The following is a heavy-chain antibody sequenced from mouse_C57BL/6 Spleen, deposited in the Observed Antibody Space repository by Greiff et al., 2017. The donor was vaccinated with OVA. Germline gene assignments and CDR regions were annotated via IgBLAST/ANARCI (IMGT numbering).Heavy chain of an antibody. CDR3: ARDYYYGSRGAMDY. CDR1: GYTFTSYW. J-gene: IGHJ4*01. D-gene: IGHD1-1*01. CDR2: IDPSDSYT. Sequence: QVQLQQPGAELVKPGASVKLSCKASGYTFTSYWMQWVKQRPGQGLEWIGEIDPSDSYTNYNQKFKGKATLTVDTSSSTAYMQLSSLTSEDSAVYYCARDYYYGSRGAMDYWGKGTSVTVSS. V-gene: IGHV1-50*01.